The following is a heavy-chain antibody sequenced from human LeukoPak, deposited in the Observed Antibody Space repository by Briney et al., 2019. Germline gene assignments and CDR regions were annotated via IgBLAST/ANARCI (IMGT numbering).Heavy chain of an antibody. CDR1: GGSISSYY. J-gene: IGHJ3*02. V-gene: IGHV4-59*01. Sequence: SETLSLTCTVSGGSISSYYWSWIRQPPGKGLEWIGYIYYSGSTNYNPSLKSRVTISVDTSKNQFPLKLSSVTAAHTAVYYCARGGRWLQFGAFDIWGQGTMVTVSS. CDR3: ARGGRWLQFGAFDI. CDR2: IYYSGST. D-gene: IGHD5-24*01.